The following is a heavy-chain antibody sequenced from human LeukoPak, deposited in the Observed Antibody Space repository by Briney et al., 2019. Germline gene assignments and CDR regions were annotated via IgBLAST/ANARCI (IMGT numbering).Heavy chain of an antibody. J-gene: IGHJ4*02. CDR2: IKQDGSEK. V-gene: IGHV3-7*01. CDR1: GLTFSSYW. CDR3: ARDPFDYGDSSNYFDY. Sequence: PGGCLTLSCAASGLTFSSYWMSWVRQAPGKGLEWVANIKQDGSEKYYVDSVKGRFTISRDNAKNSLYLQMKSLRAEDTAVYYCARDPFDYGDSSNYFDYWGQGTLVTVSS. D-gene: IGHD4-17*01.